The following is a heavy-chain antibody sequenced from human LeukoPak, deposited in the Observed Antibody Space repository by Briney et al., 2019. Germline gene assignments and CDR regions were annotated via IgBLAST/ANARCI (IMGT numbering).Heavy chain of an antibody. CDR1: GFTFSSYA. D-gene: IGHD3-10*01. CDR3: ARGYYGAGYYFDY. CDR2: ISSNGGST. J-gene: IGHJ4*02. Sequence: GGSLRLSCAASGFTFSSYAMHWVRQAPGKGLEYVSAISSNGGSTYYANSVKGRFTISRDNSKNTLYLQMGSLRAEDMAVYYCARGYYGAGYYFDYWGQGTLVTVSS. V-gene: IGHV3-64*01.